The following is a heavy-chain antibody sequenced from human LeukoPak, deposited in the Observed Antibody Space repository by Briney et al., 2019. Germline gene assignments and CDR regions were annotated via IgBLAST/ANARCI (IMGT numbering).Heavy chain of an antibody. Sequence: GSLRLSCAASGFTFSSYAMHWVRQPPGKGLEWIGSIYYSGSTYYNPSLKSRVTISVDTSKNQFSLKLSSVTAADTAVYYCARHIAAAGTYFDYWGQGTLVTVSS. CDR2: IYYSGST. V-gene: IGHV4-39*01. CDR1: GFTFSSYA. CDR3: ARHIAAAGTYFDY. J-gene: IGHJ4*02. D-gene: IGHD6-13*01.